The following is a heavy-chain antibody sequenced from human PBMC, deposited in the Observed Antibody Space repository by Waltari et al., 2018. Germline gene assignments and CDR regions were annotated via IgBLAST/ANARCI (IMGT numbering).Heavy chain of an antibody. V-gene: IGHV4-4*02. Sequence: QLQLQESGPGLVKHSGTLSLTGAVSGDSLSTSDYWSWVRQPPGKGLEWIGQVRGDGKTNYNPSFASRVTMSLDTSTYHFALKLTSATAADTALYYCARDRGRGLYLDTWGQGTLVTVSP. D-gene: IGHD1-1*01. CDR3: ARDRGRGLYLDT. CDR2: VRGDGKT. CDR1: GDSLSTSDY. J-gene: IGHJ4*02.